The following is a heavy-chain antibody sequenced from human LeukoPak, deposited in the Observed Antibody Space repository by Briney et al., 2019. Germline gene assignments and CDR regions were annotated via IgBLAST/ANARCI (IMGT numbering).Heavy chain of an antibody. J-gene: IGHJ6*03. D-gene: IGHD3-3*01. CDR1: GFTFSSYS. V-gene: IGHV3-21*01. Sequence: KPGGSLRLSCAASGFTFSSYSMNWVRQAPGKGLEWVSSISSSSSYIYYADSVKGRFTISRDNAKNSLYLQMNSLRAEDTAVYYCARYRDSLYYDFWSGPPAYYYYMDVWGKGTTVTVSS. CDR2: ISSSSSYI. CDR3: ARYRDSLYYDFWSGPPAYYYYMDV.